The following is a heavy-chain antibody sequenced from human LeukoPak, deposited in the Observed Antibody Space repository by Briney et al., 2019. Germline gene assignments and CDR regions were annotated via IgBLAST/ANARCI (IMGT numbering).Heavy chain of an antibody. J-gene: IGHJ4*02. Sequence: PGGSLRLSCAASGFTFSNAWMAWVRQAPGKGLEWVGRIKSKTDGGTTDYAAPVKGRFTISRDDSKNTLYLQMNSLKTEDTAVYYCTTELRLHLGVSRSGYWGQGTLVTVSS. CDR2: IKSKTDGGTT. V-gene: IGHV3-15*01. CDR1: GFTFSNAW. CDR3: TTELRLHLGVSRSGY. D-gene: IGHD3-16*01.